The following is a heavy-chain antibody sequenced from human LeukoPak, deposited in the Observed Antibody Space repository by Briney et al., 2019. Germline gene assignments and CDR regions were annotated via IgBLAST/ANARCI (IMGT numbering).Heavy chain of an antibody. CDR1: GGSISSYY. D-gene: IGHD1-26*01. J-gene: IGHJ4*02. CDR2: ISYSGTT. CDR3: AREGGSHRDFDF. Sequence: SETLSLTCTVSGGSISSYYWSWIRQPPGKGLEWLGYISYSGTTDYNPSLKSRVTISVDTSKNHFSLKLSSVTAADTALYYCAREGGSHRDFDFWGQGILVTVSS. V-gene: IGHV4-59*01.